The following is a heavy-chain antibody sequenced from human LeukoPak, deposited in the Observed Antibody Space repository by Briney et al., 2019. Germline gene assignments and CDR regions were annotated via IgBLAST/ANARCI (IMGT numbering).Heavy chain of an antibody. D-gene: IGHD2-15*01. J-gene: IGHJ6*02. CDR3: AGVGNRYCSGGSCSNDMDV. CDR2: MNPDSGNT. CDR1: GYTFTSYD. V-gene: IGHV1-8*01. Sequence: GASVKVSCKASGYTFTSYDINWVRQAAGQGLEWMGWMNPDSGNTGYAQKFQCRLTMTRNTSISTAYMELSSLISEDTAVYYCAGVGNRYCSGGSCSNDMDVWGQETTVTVSS.